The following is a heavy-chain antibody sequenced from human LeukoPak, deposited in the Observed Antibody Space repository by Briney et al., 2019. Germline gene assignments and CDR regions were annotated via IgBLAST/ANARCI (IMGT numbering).Heavy chain of an antibody. D-gene: IGHD3-10*01. CDR2: IYYSGST. V-gene: IGHV4-39*01. CDR1: GGSISSSDYY. J-gene: IGHJ6*03. Sequence: PSETLSLTCNVAGGSISSSDYYWGWIRQPPGKGLEWIGTIYYSGSTYYNPSLKSRVTISVDTSKNQFSLKLSSATAADTAVYYCARLIHYYGSGMSYMDVWGKGTTVTVSS. CDR3: ARLIHYYGSGMSYMDV.